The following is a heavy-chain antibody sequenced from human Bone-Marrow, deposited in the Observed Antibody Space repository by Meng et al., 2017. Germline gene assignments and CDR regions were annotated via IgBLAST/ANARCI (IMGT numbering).Heavy chain of an antibody. V-gene: IGHV4-34*01. CDR1: GGSFSDYY. CDR3: ARGPTTMAHDFDY. D-gene: IGHD4-11*01. J-gene: IGHJ4*02. Sequence: QVQLQPGGAGLLKPSETLSLTCVVSGGSFSDYYWSWIRQPPGKGLEWIGEINHSGSTNYNPSLESRATISVDTSQNNLSLKLSSVTAADSAVYYCARGPTTMAHDFDYWGQGTLVTVSS. CDR2: INHSGST.